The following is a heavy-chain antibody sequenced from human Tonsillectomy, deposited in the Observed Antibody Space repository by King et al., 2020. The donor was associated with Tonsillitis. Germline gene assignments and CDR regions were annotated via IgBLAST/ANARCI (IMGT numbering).Heavy chain of an antibody. CDR1: GFTFSSYA. CDR2: IGSGGIT. D-gene: IGHD7-27*01. J-gene: IGHJ4*02. CDR3: ARERRYNVGWGIDL. V-gene: IGHV3-23*04. Sequence: VQLVESGGRLKQPGGSLRLSCAASGFTFSSYAMSWVRQAPGKGLEWVSSIGSGGITYYADSVRGRFTIARDNSKNTLYLQMNSLRVEDTAVYYCARERRYNVGWGIDLWGRGTLVTVSS.